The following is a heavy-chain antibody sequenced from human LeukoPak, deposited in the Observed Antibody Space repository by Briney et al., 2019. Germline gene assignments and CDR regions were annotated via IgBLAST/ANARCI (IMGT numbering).Heavy chain of an antibody. CDR1: GFTFGDYA. Sequence: GGSLRLSCTASGFTFGDYAMSWVGQAPGKGLEGVGFIRSKAYGGTTEYAASVKGRFTISRDDSKSIAYLQMNSLKTEDTAVYYCTRAIFGVVILGPHYYYMDVWGKGTTVTVSS. D-gene: IGHD3-3*01. J-gene: IGHJ6*03. CDR2: IRSKAYGGTT. V-gene: IGHV3-49*04. CDR3: TRAIFGVVILGPHYYYMDV.